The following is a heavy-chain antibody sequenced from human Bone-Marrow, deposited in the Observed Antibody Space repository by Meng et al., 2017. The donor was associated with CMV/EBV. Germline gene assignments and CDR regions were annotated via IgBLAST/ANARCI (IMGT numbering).Heavy chain of an antibody. CDR2: ISSSTTYI. V-gene: IGHV3-21*01. Sequence: GESLKISCAASGFTFSSYEMNWVRQAPGKGLEWVSSISSSTTYIYYADSVKGRFTISRDNAKNSLYLQMNSLRAEDTAVYYCARVGATNYYYGMDVWGQGTTVTVSS. D-gene: IGHD1-26*01. CDR3: ARVGATNYYYGMDV. J-gene: IGHJ6*02. CDR1: GFTFSSYE.